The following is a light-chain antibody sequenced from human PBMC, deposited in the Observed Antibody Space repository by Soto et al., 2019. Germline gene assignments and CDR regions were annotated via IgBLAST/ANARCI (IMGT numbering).Light chain of an antibody. Sequence: ELGMTQSPASLTVSPGECATLSCCARPIVTRHLACYPQNPGQAPTLLIYGASPRVTGISARFSGSGSGPDFTLTISSLEPEDFAVYYCQQRSNWPPNFGQRPRLEIK. CDR1: PIVTRH. V-gene: IGKV3-11*01. J-gene: IGKJ5*01. CDR2: GAS. CDR3: QQRSNWPPN.